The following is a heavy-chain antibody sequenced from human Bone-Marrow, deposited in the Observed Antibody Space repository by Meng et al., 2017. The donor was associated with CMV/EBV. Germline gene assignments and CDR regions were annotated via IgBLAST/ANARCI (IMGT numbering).Heavy chain of an antibody. CDR2: ISSSSSYI. D-gene: IGHD1-26*01. J-gene: IGHJ6*02. CDR1: GFTFSSYS. V-gene: IGHV3-21*01. Sequence: GESLKISCAASGFTFSSYSMNWVRQAPGKGLEWVSSISSSSSYIYYADSVKGPFTISRDNAKNSLYLQMNSLRAEYTAVYYCARDGSHRSPDYYYYGMDVWGQGTTVTVSS. CDR3: ARDGSHRSPDYYYYGMDV.